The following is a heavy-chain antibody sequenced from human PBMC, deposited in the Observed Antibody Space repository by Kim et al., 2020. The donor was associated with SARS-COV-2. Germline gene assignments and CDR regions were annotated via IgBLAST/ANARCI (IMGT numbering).Heavy chain of an antibody. V-gene: IGHV4-34*01. CDR1: GASFSDHY. D-gene: IGHD7-27*01. Sequence: SETLSLTCAVSGASFSDHYWCWIRQHEGRGLEWIGDINHGGNTNYNPSLENRVTISVATSKSEFFLRLNSVTAADTALYFCARGKWGTGGRPFDLWGPG. J-gene: IGHJ5*02. CDR2: INHGGNT. CDR3: ARGKWGTGGRPFDL.